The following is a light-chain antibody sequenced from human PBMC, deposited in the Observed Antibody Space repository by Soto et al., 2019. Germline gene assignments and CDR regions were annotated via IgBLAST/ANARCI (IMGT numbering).Light chain of an antibody. V-gene: IGKV3-11*01. CDR2: DAS. CDR3: QQRGSWPWT. J-gene: IGKJ1*01. Sequence: EIVMTQSPATLSVSPGEGATLSCRASQSVSSNLAWYQQKPGQAPRLLIYDASNRATGIPARFSGSGSGTDFTLTISSLEPEDFAIYYCQQRGSWPWTFGQGTKVDIK. CDR1: QSVSSN.